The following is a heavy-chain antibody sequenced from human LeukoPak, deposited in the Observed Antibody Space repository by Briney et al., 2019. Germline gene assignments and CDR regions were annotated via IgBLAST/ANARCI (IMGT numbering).Heavy chain of an antibody. CDR1: GGSVSSSSYY. CDR2: IYYSGST. D-gene: IGHD5-18*01. V-gene: IGHV4-39*01. Sequence: SETLSLTCTVSGGSVSSSSYYWGWVRQPRGKGLEWIGSIYYSGSTYYTPSLKSRVTISVDTSKNQFSLKLNSVTAADTAVYYCARRRGYSYGYHFDYWGQGTLVTVSS. J-gene: IGHJ4*02. CDR3: ARRRGYSYGYHFDY.